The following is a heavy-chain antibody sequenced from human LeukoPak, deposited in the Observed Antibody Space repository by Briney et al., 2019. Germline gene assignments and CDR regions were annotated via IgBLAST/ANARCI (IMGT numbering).Heavy chain of an antibody. V-gene: IGHV4-4*02. J-gene: IGHJ5*02. CDR1: GGSISSSNW. D-gene: IGHD6-19*01. Sequence: PSGTLSLTCAVSGGSISSSNWWSWVRQPPGKGLEWIGEIYHSGSTNYNPSLKSRVTISVDTSKNQFSLKLSSVTAADTAVYYCARRGPSRSSGWYPEPGFDPWGQGTLVTVSS. CDR2: IYHSGST. CDR3: ARRGPSRSSGWYPEPGFDP.